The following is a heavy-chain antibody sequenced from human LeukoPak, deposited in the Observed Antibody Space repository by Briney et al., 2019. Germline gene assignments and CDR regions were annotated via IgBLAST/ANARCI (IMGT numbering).Heavy chain of an antibody. V-gene: IGHV3-21*01. CDR3: ARAYSGRYGLGYYYMDV. Sequence: GGSLRLSCVASGFIFSSYSMNWVRQAPGKGLEWVSSISSSSSYIYYADSVKGRFTISRDNAKNSLYLQMNSLRAEDTAVYYCARAYSGRYGLGYYYMDVRGKGTTVTISS. D-gene: IGHD1-26*01. J-gene: IGHJ6*03. CDR2: ISSSSSYI. CDR1: GFIFSSYS.